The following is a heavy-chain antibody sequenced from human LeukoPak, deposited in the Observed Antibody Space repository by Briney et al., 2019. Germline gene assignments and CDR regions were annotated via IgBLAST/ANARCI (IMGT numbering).Heavy chain of an antibody. Sequence: GGSLRLSCAASGFTFSDSSMNWVRQAPWKGLEWLSYISSRGDAIYYADSVKGRFAVSRDNARNSVYLQMNSLRAEDTAVYYCAIDPPYRSGWYLNIPYYFHHWGQGTLVSVSS. J-gene: IGHJ4*02. V-gene: IGHV3-48*04. D-gene: IGHD6-19*01. CDR1: GFTFSDSS. CDR3: AIDPPYRSGWYLNIPYYFHH. CDR2: ISSRGDAI.